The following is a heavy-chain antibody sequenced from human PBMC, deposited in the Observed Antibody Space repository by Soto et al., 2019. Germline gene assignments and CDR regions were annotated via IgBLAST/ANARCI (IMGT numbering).Heavy chain of an antibody. Sequence: ASVKVSCKASGYTFTNYYVHWVRQAPGQGLEWMGMITPSGGGTSYAQKSQGRVTMTTDTSTSTVYMELRSLRSEDTAVYYCARDSVTLVRGVIRFDSWGQGTLVTVSS. CDR3: ARDSVTLVRGVIRFDS. D-gene: IGHD3-10*01. CDR1: GYTFTNYY. J-gene: IGHJ4*02. CDR2: ITPSGGGT. V-gene: IGHV1-46*01.